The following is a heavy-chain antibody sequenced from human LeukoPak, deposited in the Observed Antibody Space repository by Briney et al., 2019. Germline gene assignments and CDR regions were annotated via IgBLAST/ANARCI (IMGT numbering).Heavy chain of an antibody. CDR1: GFTFDDYA. V-gene: IGHV3-9*01. Sequence: GGSLRLSCAASGFTFDDYAMHWVRQAPGEGLEWVSGISWNSGSIGYADSVKGRFTISRDNAKNSLYLQMNSLRAEDTALYYCAKGGWDGYNKDYWGQGTLVTVSS. D-gene: IGHD5-24*01. CDR3: AKGGWDGYNKDY. CDR2: ISWNSGSI. J-gene: IGHJ4*02.